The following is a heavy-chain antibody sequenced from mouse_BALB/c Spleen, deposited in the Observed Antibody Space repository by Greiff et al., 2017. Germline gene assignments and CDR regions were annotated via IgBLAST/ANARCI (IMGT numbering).Heavy chain of an antibody. V-gene: IGHV6-6*02. Sequence: EVHLVESGGGLVQPGGSMKLSCVASGFTFSNYWMNWVRQSPEKGLEWVAEIRLKSNNYATHYAESVKGRFTISRDDSKSSVYLQMNNLRAEDTGIYYCTRDYGRWAMDYWGQGTSVTVSS. D-gene: IGHD2-1*01. CDR3: TRDYGRWAMDY. J-gene: IGHJ4*01. CDR2: IRLKSNNYAT. CDR1: GFTFSNYW.